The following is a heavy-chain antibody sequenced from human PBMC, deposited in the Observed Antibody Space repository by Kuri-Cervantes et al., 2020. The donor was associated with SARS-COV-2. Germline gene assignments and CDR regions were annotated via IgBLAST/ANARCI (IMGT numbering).Heavy chain of an antibody. CDR1: GFTFSTSW. CDR3: ARENDTGYYPYFDY. V-gene: IGHV3-7*04. CDR2: INEDGNEK. D-gene: IGHD3-9*01. Sequence: AGSLRLSCAASGFTFSTSWVSWVRQAPGKGLEWVASINEDGNEKYYVDSVKGRLTISRDHAKNSLFLQMNSLRAEDTAVYYCARENDTGYYPYFDYWGQGTLVTDSS. J-gene: IGHJ4*02.